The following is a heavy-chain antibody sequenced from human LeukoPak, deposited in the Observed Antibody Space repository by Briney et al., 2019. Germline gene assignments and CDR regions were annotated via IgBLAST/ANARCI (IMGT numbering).Heavy chain of an antibody. J-gene: IGHJ6*02. CDR3: ARVPLRYFDWLSMSTGYYYYGMDV. CDR2: INPSGGST. CDR1: GYTFTSYY. Sequence: GASVKVSCKASGYTFTSYYMHWVRQAPGQGLEWMGIINPSGGSTSYAQKFQGRVTMTRDTSTSTVYMELSSLRSEDTAVYYCARVPLRYFDWLSMSTGYYYYGMDVWGQGTTVTVSS. V-gene: IGHV1-46*01. D-gene: IGHD3-9*01.